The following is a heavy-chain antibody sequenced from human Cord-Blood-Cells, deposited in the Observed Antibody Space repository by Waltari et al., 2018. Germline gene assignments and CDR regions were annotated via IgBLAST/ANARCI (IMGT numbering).Heavy chain of an antibody. CDR2: IIPIVDTA. Sequence: QVQLVQSGAEVKKPGSSVKVSCKASGGTFSSYAISWVRQAPGQGLEWMGGIIPIVDTANYEQKFQGRVTITADESTSTAYMELSSLRSEDTAVYYCAREVGALVRFAFDIWGQGTMVTVSS. CDR1: GGTFSSYA. D-gene: IGHD1-26*01. CDR3: AREVGALVRFAFDI. J-gene: IGHJ3*02. V-gene: IGHV1-69*01.